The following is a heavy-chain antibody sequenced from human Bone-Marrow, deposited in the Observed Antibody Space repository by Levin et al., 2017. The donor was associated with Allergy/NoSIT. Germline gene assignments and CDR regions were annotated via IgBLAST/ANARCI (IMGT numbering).Heavy chain of an antibody. CDR2: INHSGST. J-gene: IGHJ4*02. CDR1: GGSFSGYY. Sequence: SETLSLTCAVYGGSFSGYYWSWIRQPPGKGLEWIGEINHSGSTNYNPSLKSRVTISVDTSKNQFSLKLSSVTAADTAVYYCARGRVGATVYWGQGTLVTVSS. V-gene: IGHV4-34*01. CDR3: ARGRVGATVY. D-gene: IGHD1-26*01.